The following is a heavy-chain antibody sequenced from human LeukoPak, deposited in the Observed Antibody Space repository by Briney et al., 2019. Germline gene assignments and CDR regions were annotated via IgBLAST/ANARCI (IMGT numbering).Heavy chain of an antibody. V-gene: IGHV3-7*01. D-gene: IGHD2-2*01. CDR1: GFTFSSYW. J-gene: IGHJ5*02. CDR3: ARDDCSSISCYHNWFDP. CDR2: IKQDGSEK. Sequence: GGSLRLSCAASGFTFSSYWMSWVRQAPGKGLEWVANIKQDGSEKYYVDSVKGRFTISRDSAKNSLYLQMNSLRAEDTAVYYCARDDCSSISCYHNWFDPWGQGTLVTVSS.